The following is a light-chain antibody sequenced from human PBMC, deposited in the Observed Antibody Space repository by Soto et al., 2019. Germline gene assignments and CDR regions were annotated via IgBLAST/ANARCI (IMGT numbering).Light chain of an antibody. Sequence: DIQMTQSPSSVSASVGDRVTITCRASQGISSWLAWYKQKPGKAPKLLIFAASSLQSGVPSRFSGSRSETDFTLTISSLQPEYFAPYYYHQSNIFPYTFGQGTKLEIK. V-gene: IGKV1-12*01. CDR2: AAS. CDR1: QGISSW. J-gene: IGKJ2*01. CDR3: HQSNIFPYT.